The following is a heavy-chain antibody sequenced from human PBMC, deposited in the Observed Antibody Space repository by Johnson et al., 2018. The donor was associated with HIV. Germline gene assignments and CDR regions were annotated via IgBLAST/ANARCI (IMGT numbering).Heavy chain of an antibody. Sequence: QMQLVESGGGVVQPGRSLRLSCAASGFTFSSYGMHWVRQAPGKGLEWVAVISYDGSNKYYAESVKGRFTISRDNSKNTLYLQMNSLRAEDTAVYYCARENRVDAFDIWGQGTMVTVSS. CDR3: ARENRVDAFDI. CDR2: ISYDGSNK. V-gene: IGHV3-30*03. D-gene: IGHD2/OR15-2a*01. CDR1: GFTFSSYG. J-gene: IGHJ3*02.